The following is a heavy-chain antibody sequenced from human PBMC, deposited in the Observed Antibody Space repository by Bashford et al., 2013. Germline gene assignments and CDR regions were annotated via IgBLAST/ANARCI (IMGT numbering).Heavy chain of an antibody. Sequence: HSGGSLRLSCEASGFIFSVYSMNWVRQAPGKGLEWLSYISSSSSTSYADSVKGRFTISRDNAKSTLYLQMNSLRAEDTAVYYCARGHALWVGATTGVWGQGTMVTVSS. V-gene: IGHV3-48*04. D-gene: IGHD1-26*01. CDR1: GFIFSVYS. CDR2: ISSSSST. CDR3: ARGHALWVGATTGV. J-gene: IGHJ3*01.